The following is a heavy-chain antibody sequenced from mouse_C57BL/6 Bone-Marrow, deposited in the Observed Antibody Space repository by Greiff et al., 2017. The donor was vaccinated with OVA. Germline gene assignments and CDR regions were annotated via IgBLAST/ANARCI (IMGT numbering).Heavy chain of an antibody. D-gene: IGHD1-1*01. V-gene: IGHV5-9*01. J-gene: IGHJ2*01. CDR3: ARQEDYYGSSYDYFDY. Sequence: EVKLMESGGGLVKPGGSLKLPCAASGFTFSSYTMSWVRQTPEKRLEWVATISGGGGNTYYPDSVKGRFTISRDNAKNTLYLQMSSLRSEDTALYYCARQEDYYGSSYDYFDYWGQGTTLTVSS. CDR2: ISGGGGNT. CDR1: GFTFSSYT.